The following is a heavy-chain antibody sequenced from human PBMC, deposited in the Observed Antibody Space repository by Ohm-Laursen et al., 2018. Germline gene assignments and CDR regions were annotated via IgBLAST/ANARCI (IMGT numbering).Heavy chain of an antibody. CDR2: IIGSGDST. V-gene: IGHV3-23*01. Sequence: SLRLSCAASGFNFETHSMNWVRQAPGKGLEWVLGIIGSGDSTYYADSVKGRFTISRDNSKNTLYMQMNSLRAEDTAVYYCAGGIAALFDYWGQGTLVTVSS. D-gene: IGHD6-6*01. CDR3: AGGIAALFDY. CDR1: GFNFETHS. J-gene: IGHJ4*02.